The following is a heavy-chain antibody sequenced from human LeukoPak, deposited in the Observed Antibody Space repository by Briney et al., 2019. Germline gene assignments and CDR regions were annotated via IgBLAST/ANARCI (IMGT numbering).Heavy chain of an antibody. V-gene: IGHV3-74*01. Sequence: GGSLRLSGETAGFTFSSYVMHWVRRTPGKGLVWVSRISHDGIISYADSVKGRFTISRDNAKNTLILQMNSLSVEDTAVYYCARDWVYKIDYWGRGTLVTVSS. J-gene: IGHJ4*02. CDR1: GFTFSSYV. CDR2: ISHDGII. CDR3: ARDWVYKIDY. D-gene: IGHD5-24*01.